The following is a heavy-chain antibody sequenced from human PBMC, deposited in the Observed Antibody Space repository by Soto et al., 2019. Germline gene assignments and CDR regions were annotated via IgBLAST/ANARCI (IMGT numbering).Heavy chain of an antibody. D-gene: IGHD2-15*01. CDR3: ASFPWVAGPPYDAFDI. CDR2: ISAYNGNT. V-gene: IGHV1-18*01. J-gene: IGHJ3*02. CDR1: GYTFTSYG. Sequence: ASVKVSCKASGYTFTSYGISWVRQAPGQGLEWMGWISAYNGNTNYAQKLQGRVTMTTDTSTSTAYMELRSLRSDDTAVYYCASFPWVAGPPYDAFDIWGQGTMVTVSS.